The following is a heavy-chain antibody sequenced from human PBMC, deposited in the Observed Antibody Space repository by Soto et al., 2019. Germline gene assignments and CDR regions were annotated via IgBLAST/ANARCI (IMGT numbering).Heavy chain of an antibody. CDR2: IYPGDSDT. Sequence: GASLKISCKGSGYSFTNYWIAWVRQMPGKGLEWMGIIYPGDSDTKYSPSFQGQVTISADKSITTAYLQWSSLKASDTAMYYCARHGVGYDSYSDYWGQGTLVTVSS. CDR1: GYSFTNYW. CDR3: ARHGVGYDSYSDY. J-gene: IGHJ4*02. D-gene: IGHD5-12*01. V-gene: IGHV5-51*01.